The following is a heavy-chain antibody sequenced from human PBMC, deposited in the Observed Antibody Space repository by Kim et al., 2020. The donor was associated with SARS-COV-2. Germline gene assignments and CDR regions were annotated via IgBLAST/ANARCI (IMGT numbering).Heavy chain of an antibody. J-gene: IGHJ6*02. Sequence: SETLSLTCSVSGASISSSSHFLAWIRQPPGKGLEWIGNISYSGSTHYHPSLKSRLSLFVDSSKNQFSLTLASVTVADTGVYYCARHKAPRTSYYGMDVWGQGTTVTVSS. CDR1: GASISSSSHF. CDR2: ISYSGST. V-gene: IGHV4-39*01. CDR3: ARHKAPRTSYYGMDV. D-gene: IGHD1-7*01.